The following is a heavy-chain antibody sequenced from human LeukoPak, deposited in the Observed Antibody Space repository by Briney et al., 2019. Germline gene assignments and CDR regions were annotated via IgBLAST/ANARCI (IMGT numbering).Heavy chain of an antibody. D-gene: IGHD1-26*01. CDR3: ARGGRYSGSYYVDDAFDI. CDR2: IIPIFGTA. Sequence: SVKVSCKASGGTFSSYAISWVRQAPGQGLEWMGGIIPIFGTANYAQKFQGRVTITTDESTSTAYMELSSLRSEDTAVYYCARGGRYSGSYYVDDAFDIWGQGTVVTVSS. J-gene: IGHJ3*02. CDR1: GGTFSSYA. V-gene: IGHV1-69*05.